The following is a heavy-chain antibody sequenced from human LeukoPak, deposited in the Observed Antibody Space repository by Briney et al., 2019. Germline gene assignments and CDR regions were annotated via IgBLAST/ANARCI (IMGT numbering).Heavy chain of an antibody. V-gene: IGHV1-69*13. CDR3: ARERGYCSSTSCYEVDWFDP. CDR1: GGAFSSYA. D-gene: IGHD2-2*01. J-gene: IGHJ5*02. CDR2: IIPIFGTA. Sequence: SVKVSCKASGGAFSSYAISWVRQAPGQGLEWMGGIIPIFGTANYAQKFQGRVTITADESTSTAYMELSSLRSEDTAVYYCARERGYCSSTSCYEVDWFDPWGQGTLVTVSS.